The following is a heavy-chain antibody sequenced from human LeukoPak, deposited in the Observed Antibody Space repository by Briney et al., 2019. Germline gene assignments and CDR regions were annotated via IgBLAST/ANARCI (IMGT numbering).Heavy chain of an antibody. D-gene: IGHD5-12*01. Sequence: PSETLSLTCTVSGGSIISYFWSWIRQPPGKGPEWIGYIFDSGTTNYNPSTNYNPSLKSRVTVSLDTSKNRFSLKLSSVTAADTAVYFCARGGVTTIAQYDYWGQGILVTVSS. CDR1: GGSIISYF. V-gene: IGHV4-59*01. CDR3: ARGGVTTIAQYDY. J-gene: IGHJ4*02. CDR2: IFDSGTTNYNPST.